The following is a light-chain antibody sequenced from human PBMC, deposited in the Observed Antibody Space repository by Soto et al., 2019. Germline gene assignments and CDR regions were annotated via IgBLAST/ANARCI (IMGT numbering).Light chain of an antibody. CDR2: GAT. CDR3: QQYNNWYT. V-gene: IGKV3-15*01. CDR1: QSISSN. Sequence: EIVMTQSPATLSVSPGERAILPCRASQSISSNLAWYQQKPGQAPRLLIYGATTRATGIPARFSGSGSGTEFTLTISSLQSEDFALYYCQQYNNWYTFGQGTKLEIK. J-gene: IGKJ2*01.